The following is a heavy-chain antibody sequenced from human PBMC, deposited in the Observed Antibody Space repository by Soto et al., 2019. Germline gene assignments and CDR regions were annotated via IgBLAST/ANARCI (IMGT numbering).Heavy chain of an antibody. J-gene: IGHJ4*02. V-gene: IGHV1-18*01. CDR3: AREWCSATSCYGVDY. D-gene: IGHD2-2*01. Sequence: QVHLVQSGGEVKKPGASVQVSCKASGYTFSDYVISWVRQAPGQGLEWMGCFNGNNGHTYCAQKFQGRVTMTTDTSPNTASMQLTSLTSDDTAVYYCAREWCSATSCYGVDYWAQGTLVTVSS. CDR2: FNGNNGHT. CDR1: GYTFSDYV.